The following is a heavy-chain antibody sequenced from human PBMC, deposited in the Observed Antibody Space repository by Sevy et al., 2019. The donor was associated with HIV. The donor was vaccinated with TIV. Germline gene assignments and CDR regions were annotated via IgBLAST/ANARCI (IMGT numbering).Heavy chain of an antibody. D-gene: IGHD4-17*01. CDR1: GFPVSSSY. CDR3: ARYKNAYDNGFDV. V-gene: IGHV3-53*01. J-gene: IGHJ4*02. CDR2: VYTGGKT. Sequence: GGSLRLSCAVSGFPVSSSYMNWVRQAPGKGLEWVSVVYTGGKTDYADSVKGRFTMSRDNSKNTLYLQMNGLSAEDTAVYYGARYKNAYDNGFDVWGQGTMVTVSS.